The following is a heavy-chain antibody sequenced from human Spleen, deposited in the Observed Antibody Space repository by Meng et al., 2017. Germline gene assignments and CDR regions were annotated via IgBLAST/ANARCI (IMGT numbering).Heavy chain of an antibody. D-gene: IGHD6-19*01. J-gene: IGHJ2*01. CDR1: GGSIRSYH. CDR3: ARDQREEQWPDWYFDL. Sequence: GPLQESGPGLVKPSEPLSLTCSVSGGSIRSYHWSWIRKPAGKGLEWIGRIYTSGSTNYNPSLKSRVTMSVDTSKNQFSLKLSSVTAADTAVYYCARDQREEQWPDWYFDLWGRGTLVTVSS. CDR2: IYTSGST. V-gene: IGHV4-4*07.